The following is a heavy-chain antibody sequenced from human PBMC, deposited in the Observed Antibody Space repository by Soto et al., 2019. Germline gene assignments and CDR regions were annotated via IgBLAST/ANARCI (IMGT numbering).Heavy chain of an antibody. D-gene: IGHD1-26*01. CDR3: AKDSAKGGATDWADY. V-gene: IGHV3-43D*03. J-gene: IGHJ4*02. Sequence: GGSLRLSCAASGFTFDDYAMHWVRQAPGKGLEWVSLISWDGGSTYYADSVKGRFTISRDNSKNSLYLQMNSLRAEDTALYYCAKDSAKGGATDWADYWGQGTLVTVSS. CDR1: GFTFDDYA. CDR2: ISWDGGST.